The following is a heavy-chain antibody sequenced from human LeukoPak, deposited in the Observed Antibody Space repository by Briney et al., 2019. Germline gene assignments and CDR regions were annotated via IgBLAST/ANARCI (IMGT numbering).Heavy chain of an antibody. D-gene: IGHD2-2*01. CDR2: IKSKTDGGTT. J-gene: IGHJ4*02. CDR3: TTAVGDIVVVPAAVVKDY. V-gene: IGHV3-15*01. Sequence: PGGSLRLSCEASGFTFSNAWMSWVRQAPGKGLEWVGRIKSKTDGGTTDYAAPVKGRFTISRDDSKNTLYLQMNSLKTEDTAVYYCTTAVGDIVVVPAAVVKDYWGQGTLVTVSS. CDR1: GFTFSNAW.